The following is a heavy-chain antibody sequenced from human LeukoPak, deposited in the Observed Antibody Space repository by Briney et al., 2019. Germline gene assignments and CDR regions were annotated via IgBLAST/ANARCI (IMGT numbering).Heavy chain of an antibody. CDR2: IYYRGST. Sequence: SETLSLTCTVSGGSISSYYWSWIRQPPGKGLEWIGYIYYRGSTNYNPSLKSRVTISVDTSKNQFSLKLSSVTAADTAVYYCARHDDGFWSGGGYFDYWGQGTLVTVSS. J-gene: IGHJ4*02. V-gene: IGHV4-59*08. CDR1: GGSISSYY. CDR3: ARHDDGFWSGGGYFDY. D-gene: IGHD3-3*01.